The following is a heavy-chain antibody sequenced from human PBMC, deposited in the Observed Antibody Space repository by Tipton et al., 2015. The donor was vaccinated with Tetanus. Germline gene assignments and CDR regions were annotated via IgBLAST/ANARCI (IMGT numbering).Heavy chain of an antibody. CDR2: IYSGGST. CDR1: GFTFDDYA. CDR3: ARVGSGYSYGYEGYYYYYGMDV. D-gene: IGHD5-18*01. Sequence: SLRLSCAASGFTFDDYAMHWVRQAPRKGLEWVSVIYSGGSTYYADSVKGRFTISRDNSKNTLYLQMNSLRAEDTAVYYCARVGSGYSYGYEGYYYYYGMDVWGQGTTVTVSS. J-gene: IGHJ6*02. V-gene: IGHV3-53*01.